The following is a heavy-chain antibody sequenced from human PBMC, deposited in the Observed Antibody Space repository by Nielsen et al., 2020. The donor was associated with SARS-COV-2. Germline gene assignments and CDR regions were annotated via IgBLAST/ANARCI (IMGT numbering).Heavy chain of an antibody. D-gene: IGHD3-10*01. CDR2: IYPGDSDT. CDR3: ARGGYYYGSGSYYYYYYGMDV. V-gene: IGHV5-51*01. J-gene: IGHJ6*02. Sequence: VRQTPGKGLEWVGIIYPGDSDTRYSPSFQGQVTISADKSISTAYLQWSSLKASDTAMYYCARGGYYYGSGSYYYYYYGMDVWGQGTTVTVSS.